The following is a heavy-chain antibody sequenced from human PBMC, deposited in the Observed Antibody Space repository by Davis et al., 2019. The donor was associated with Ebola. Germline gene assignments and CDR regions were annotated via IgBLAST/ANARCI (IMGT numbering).Heavy chain of an antibody. Sequence: AASVKVSCKASGYTFTSYAIHWVRQAPGQRLEWMGWINGANGYTQYSQKFQGRATITRDTSAYTAYMELRSLRSDDTAVYYCARGPVAVPGSGKWFDPWGQGTLVTVSS. CDR1: GYTFTSYA. CDR2: INGANGYT. J-gene: IGHJ5*02. D-gene: IGHD6-19*01. CDR3: ARGPVAVPGSGKWFDP. V-gene: IGHV1-3*01.